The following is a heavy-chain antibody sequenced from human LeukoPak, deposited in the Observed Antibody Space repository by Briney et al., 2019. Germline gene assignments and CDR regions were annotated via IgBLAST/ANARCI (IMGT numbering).Heavy chain of an antibody. CDR1: GFTFSSYS. CDR2: ISSSSSYI. Sequence: PGGSLRLSCAASGFTFSSYSMNWVRQAPGKGLEWVSSISSSSSYIYYADSVKGRFTISRDDANNSLHLQMNSLRAEDTAVYFCARDRGGSEKHWFDYWGQGTLVTVSS. J-gene: IGHJ4*02. CDR3: ARDRGGSEKHWFDY. V-gene: IGHV3-21*01. D-gene: IGHD3-10*01.